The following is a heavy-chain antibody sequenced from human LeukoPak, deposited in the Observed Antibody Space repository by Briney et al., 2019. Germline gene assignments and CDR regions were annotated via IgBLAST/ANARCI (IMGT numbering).Heavy chain of an antibody. Sequence: VASVKVSCKASGYTSTSYDINWVRQATGQGLEWMGWMNPNSGNTGYAQKFQGRVTMTRNTSISTAYMELSSLRSEDTAVYYCARGRYSYGRVNDAFDIWGQGTMVTVSS. CDR3: ARGRYSYGRVNDAFDI. V-gene: IGHV1-8*01. CDR2: MNPNSGNT. D-gene: IGHD5-18*01. J-gene: IGHJ3*02. CDR1: GYTSTSYD.